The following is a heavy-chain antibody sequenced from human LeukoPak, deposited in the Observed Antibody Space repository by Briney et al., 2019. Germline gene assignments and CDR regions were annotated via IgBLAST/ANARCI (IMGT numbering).Heavy chain of an antibody. V-gene: IGHV4-4*02. D-gene: IGHD3-22*01. CDR2: VFHSGRT. CDR3: ARNGYYSVDY. J-gene: IGHJ4*02. CDR1: GDSLINGNW. Sequence: PSGTLSLTCVVSGDSLINGNWWSWVRQPPGEGLEWIGEVFHSGRTTYNPSLRSRVTMSVDNSKNQFSLELTSVTASDTAIYYCARNGYYSVDYWGQGTLVTVSS.